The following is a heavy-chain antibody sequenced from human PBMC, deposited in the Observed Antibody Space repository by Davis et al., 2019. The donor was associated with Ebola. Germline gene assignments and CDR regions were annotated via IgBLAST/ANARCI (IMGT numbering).Heavy chain of an antibody. CDR3: ARDGGPYGMDV. J-gene: IGHJ6*02. CDR2: ISYDGSNK. V-gene: IGHV3-30-3*01. Sequence: PGGSLRLPCAASGFTFSSYAMHWVRQAPGKGLEWVAVISYDGSNKYYADSVKGRFTISRDNSKNTLYLQMNSLRAEDTAVYYCARDGGPYGMDVWGQGTTVTVSS. D-gene: IGHD3-10*01. CDR1: GFTFSSYA.